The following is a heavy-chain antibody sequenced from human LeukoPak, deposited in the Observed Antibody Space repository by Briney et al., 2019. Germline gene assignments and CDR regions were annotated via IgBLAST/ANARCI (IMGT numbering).Heavy chain of an antibody. J-gene: IGHJ4*02. CDR3: VKYAAANGYFDY. CDR2: INHSGST. D-gene: IGHD6-13*01. Sequence: PSETLSLTCAVYGGSFSGYYWSWIRQPPGKGLEWIGEINHSGSTNYNPSLKSRVTISVDKSKNQFSLKLSSVTAADTAVYYCVKYAAANGYFDYWGQGTLVTVSS. V-gene: IGHV4-34*01. CDR1: GGSFSGYY.